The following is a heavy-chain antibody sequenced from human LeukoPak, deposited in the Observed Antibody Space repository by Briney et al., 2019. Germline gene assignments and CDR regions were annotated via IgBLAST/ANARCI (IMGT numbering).Heavy chain of an antibody. D-gene: IGHD3-9*01. CDR3: ARVGLTGYYYYYYYYMDV. CDR2: IYSGGST. Sequence: PGGTLRLSCAASGFTVSSNYMSWVRQAPGKGLEWVSVIYSGGSTYYADSVKGRFTISRDNSKNTLYLQMNSLRAEDTAVYYCARVGLTGYYYYYYYYMDVWGKGTTVTISS. J-gene: IGHJ6*03. V-gene: IGHV3-53*01. CDR1: GFTVSSNY.